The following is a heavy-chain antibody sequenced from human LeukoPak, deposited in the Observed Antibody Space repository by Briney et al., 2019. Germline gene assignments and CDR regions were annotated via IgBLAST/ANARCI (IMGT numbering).Heavy chain of an antibody. CDR3: AKDVYWYDSSGYAVDY. CDR2: INPNTGGT. Sequence: ASVKVSCKASGYIFTGYHMHWVRQAPGQGLEWMGWINPNTGGTYYAQNFQGRVTMTRDTSFSTAYMELSRLASDGTAIYYCAKDVYWYDSSGYAVDYWGQGTLVTVSS. V-gene: IGHV1-2*02. CDR1: GYIFTGYH. J-gene: IGHJ4*02. D-gene: IGHD3-22*01.